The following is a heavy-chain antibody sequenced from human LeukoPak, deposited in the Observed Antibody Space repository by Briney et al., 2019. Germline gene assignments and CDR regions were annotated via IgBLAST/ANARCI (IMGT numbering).Heavy chain of an antibody. V-gene: IGHV1-18*01. D-gene: IGHD6-13*01. Sequence: GASVKVSCKASGYTFTSYGISWVRQAPGQGLEWMGWISAYNGNTNYAQKLQGRVTMTTDTSTSTAYMELRSLRSDDTAVYYCAGEGLAAAYNWFDPWGQGTLVTVSS. CDR1: GYTFTSYG. CDR2: ISAYNGNT. J-gene: IGHJ5*02. CDR3: AGEGLAAAYNWFDP.